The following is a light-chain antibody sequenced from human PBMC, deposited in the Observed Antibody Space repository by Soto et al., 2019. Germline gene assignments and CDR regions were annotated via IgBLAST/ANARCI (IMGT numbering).Light chain of an antibody. J-gene: IGKJ2*01. CDR1: QSVSSNY. V-gene: IGKV3-20*01. CDR2: GAS. Sequence: EIVLTQSPGTLSLSPGERATLSCRASQSVSSNYLAWYQQKPGQTPRHLIYGASSRATGIPDTFSGSGSGTDFTRTISRLEPEDFGVYYCQQYGSSPYTFGQGTKLEIK. CDR3: QQYGSSPYT.